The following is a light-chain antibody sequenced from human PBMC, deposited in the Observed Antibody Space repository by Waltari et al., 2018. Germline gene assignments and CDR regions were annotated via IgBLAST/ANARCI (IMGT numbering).Light chain of an antibody. J-gene: IGLJ3*02. Sequence: QSALTQPASVSGSPGQSITISCTGTSSDVGGYNYVSWYQQHPGKAPKLMIYDVSNRPSGVSNRFSGSKSGNTASLTISGLQAEDEADYYCSSYTSSSTPWVFGGETKLTVL. CDR1: SSDVGGYNY. CDR3: SSYTSSSTPWV. CDR2: DVS. V-gene: IGLV2-14*03.